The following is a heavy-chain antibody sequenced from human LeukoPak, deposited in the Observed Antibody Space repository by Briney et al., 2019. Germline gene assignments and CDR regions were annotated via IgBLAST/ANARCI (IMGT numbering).Heavy chain of an antibody. V-gene: IGHV4-61*02. J-gene: IGHJ6*04. CDR3: ARETTLGPTSRMDV. CDR2: FYTSGSN. CDR1: GGSVSSGRYY. D-gene: IGHD1-26*01. Sequence: PSQTLSLTCSVSGGSVSSGRYYWTWIRQPAGKGLEWIGRFYTSGSNNYNPSLESRVTISIDTSKNQFSLKLSSVTAADTAVYYCARETTLGPTSRMDVWGKGTTVTVSS.